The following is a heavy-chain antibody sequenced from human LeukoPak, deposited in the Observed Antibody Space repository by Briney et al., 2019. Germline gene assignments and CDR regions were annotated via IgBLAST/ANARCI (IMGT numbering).Heavy chain of an antibody. V-gene: IGHV3-7*01. CDR3: ARGRGSFES. CDR2: INQDGRDN. CDR1: GFDFSSYW. J-gene: IGHJ4*02. Sequence: QPRGSLRLSCAASGFDFSSYWMTWVRQAPEKGLEWVASINQDGRDNRYVDSVKGRFTISRDNAKNSLYLQMDTLRAEDTALYYCARGRGSFESWGQGSLVTVSS. D-gene: IGHD3-10*01.